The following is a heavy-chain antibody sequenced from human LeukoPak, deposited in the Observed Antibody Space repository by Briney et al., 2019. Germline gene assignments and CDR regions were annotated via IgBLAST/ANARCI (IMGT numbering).Heavy chain of an antibody. CDR2: IIPIFGTA. D-gene: IGHD3-3*01. V-gene: IGHV1-69*01. CDR1: GGTFSSYA. CDR3: ASDWKKGVVIVDHGY. Sequence: LVKVSCKASGGTFSSYAISWVRQAPGQGLEWMGGIIPIFGTANYAQKFQGRVTITADESTSTAYMELSSLRSEDTAVYYCASDWKKGVVIVDHGYWGQGTLVTVSS. J-gene: IGHJ4*02.